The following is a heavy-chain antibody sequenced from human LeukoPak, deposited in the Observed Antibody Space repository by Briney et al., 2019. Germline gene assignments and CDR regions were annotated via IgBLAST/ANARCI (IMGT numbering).Heavy chain of an antibody. CDR3: ARDFGYSAYD. D-gene: IGHD5-12*01. Sequence: GGSLRLSCAASGFTYRCSWMHWVRQAPGKGLMWVSRINNDGSTTTYADSVKGRFTISRDNAKNTLFLQMNSVRTEHTAVYYCARDFGYSAYDWGQGTLVTVSS. J-gene: IGHJ4*02. CDR2: INNDGSTT. CDR1: GFTYRCSW. V-gene: IGHV3-74*01.